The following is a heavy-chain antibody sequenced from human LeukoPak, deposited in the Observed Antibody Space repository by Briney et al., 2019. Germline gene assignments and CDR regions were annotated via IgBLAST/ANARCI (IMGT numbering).Heavy chain of an antibody. D-gene: IGHD1-26*01. CDR3: ARLSVIVGAALEYYYYYMDV. CDR1: GGTFSGYY. V-gene: IGHV4-34*01. Sequence: PSETLSLTCAVYGGTFSGYYWSWIRQPPGKRLEWVGESNDSGGTNYNPSLKSRVTISADKSKNQVSLKLTSVTAADTAVYYCARLSVIVGAALEYYYYYMDVWGQGTTVTVSS. J-gene: IGHJ6*03. CDR2: SNDSGGT.